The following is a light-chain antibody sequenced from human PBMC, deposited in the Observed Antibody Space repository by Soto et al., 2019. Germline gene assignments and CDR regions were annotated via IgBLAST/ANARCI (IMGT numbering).Light chain of an antibody. V-gene: IGKV3-20*01. Sequence: EIVLTQSPGTLSLSPGERATLSCRASQSISSTYFAGYQQKPGQAPRLLIYGASSRATGIPDRFSGSGAGTDLTLTISRLEPEDFAVYYCQHYSILVLTFGGGTKVEIK. J-gene: IGKJ4*01. CDR2: GAS. CDR1: QSISSTY. CDR3: QHYSILVLT.